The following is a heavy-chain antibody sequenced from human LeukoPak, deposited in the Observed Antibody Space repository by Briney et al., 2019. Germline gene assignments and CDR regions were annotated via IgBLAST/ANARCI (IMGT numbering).Heavy chain of an antibody. CDR1: GFTFSSYA. J-gene: IGHJ3*02. D-gene: IGHD1-26*01. Sequence: PGGSLRLSCAASGFTFSSYAMNWVRQAPGKGLEWVSAIRRSGETTYYADSVKGRFTISRDNSKNALYLQMNSLRAEDTAVYYCAKEGSYYAFDIWGQGTMVTVSS. CDR2: IRRSGETT. CDR3: AKEGSYYAFDI. V-gene: IGHV3-23*01.